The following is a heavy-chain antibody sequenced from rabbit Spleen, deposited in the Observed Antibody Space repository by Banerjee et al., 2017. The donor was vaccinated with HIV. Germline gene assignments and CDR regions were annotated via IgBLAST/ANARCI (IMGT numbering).Heavy chain of an antibody. CDR2: INAITGKA. CDR3: VRDKATISGDYGPYYFNL. D-gene: IGHD1-1*01. V-gene: IGHV1S7*01. Sequence: QLVESGGGLVQPGGSLKLSCTASGFSFSNKAVMCWVRQAPGKGLEWIACINAITGKAVYASWVNGRFTLSSHNAQNTLYLQLNSLTAADTATYFCVRDKATISGDYGPYYFNLWGQGTLVTVS. J-gene: IGHJ4*01. CDR1: GFSFSNKA.